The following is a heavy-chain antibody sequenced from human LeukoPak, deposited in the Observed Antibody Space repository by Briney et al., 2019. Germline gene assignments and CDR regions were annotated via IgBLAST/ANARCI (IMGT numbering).Heavy chain of an antibody. CDR3: AKNLHSVIILSTLSDRFDP. Sequence: GGSLRLSCAASGFTFSNSAMTWVRQPPGKGLKWVADISGSGVITNYADSVRGRFIISRDNSNNMLYLQMNTLRDDDTAVYFCAKNLHSVIILSTLSDRFDPWGQGSLVTVSS. V-gene: IGHV3-23*01. D-gene: IGHD2/OR15-2a*01. CDR2: ISGSGVIT. J-gene: IGHJ5*02. CDR1: GFTFSNSA.